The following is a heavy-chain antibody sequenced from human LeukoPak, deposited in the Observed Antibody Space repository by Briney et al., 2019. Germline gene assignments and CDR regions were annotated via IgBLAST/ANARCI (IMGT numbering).Heavy chain of an antibody. CDR3: ARDKEKGGSGSKFDY. CDR1: GFTFSSYA. CDR2: INSDGINT. J-gene: IGHJ4*02. D-gene: IGHD3-10*01. V-gene: IGHV3-74*01. Sequence: PGGSLRLSCAASGFTFSSYAMHWVRQAPGKGLVWVSRINSDGINTSYADSVKGRFTISRDNAKNTLNLQMNSLRAEDTAVYYCARDKEKGGSGSKFDYWGQGTLVTVSS.